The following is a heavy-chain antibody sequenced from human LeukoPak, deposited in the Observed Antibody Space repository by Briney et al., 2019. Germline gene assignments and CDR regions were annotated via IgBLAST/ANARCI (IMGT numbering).Heavy chain of an antibody. Sequence: GGSLRLSCAASGFTFSNYAMNWVRQAPGKGLEWVSAISDSGVSTYYADSVKGRFTISRDNSKNTLYLQMNSLRAEDTAVYYCAKAVSSWWHLDYWGQGTLVTVSS. CDR3: AKAVSSWWHLDY. J-gene: IGHJ4*02. CDR1: GFTFSNYA. D-gene: IGHD6-13*01. CDR2: ISDSGVST. V-gene: IGHV3-23*01.